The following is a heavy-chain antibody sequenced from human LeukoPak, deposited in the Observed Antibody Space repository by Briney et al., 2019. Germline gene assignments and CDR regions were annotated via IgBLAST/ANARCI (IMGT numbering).Heavy chain of an antibody. J-gene: IGHJ6*04. Sequence: GGSLRLSCVASGFTFTGHSMHWVRQAPGKGLEWVAVISYDGSNKYYADSVKGRFTISRDNSKNSLYLQMNSLRAEDTAVYYCAELGITMIGCVWGKGTTVTISS. D-gene: IGHD3-10*02. V-gene: IGHV3-30*18. CDR3: AELGITMIGCV. CDR1: GFTFTGHS. CDR2: ISYDGSNK.